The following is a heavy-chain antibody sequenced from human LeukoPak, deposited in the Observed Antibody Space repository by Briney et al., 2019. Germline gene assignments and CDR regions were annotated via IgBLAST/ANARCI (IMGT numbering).Heavy chain of an antibody. Sequence: PGGSLRLSCAASGFTFSTYTMNWVRQAPGKRLEWVSSISSSSNNINYADSVKGRFTISRDNAMNSVHLQMNSLRVEDTAVYYCARGYQRPDYWGQGTLITVSS. CDR2: ISSSSNNI. J-gene: IGHJ4*02. V-gene: IGHV3-21*01. CDR1: GFTFSTYT. CDR3: ARGYQRPDY. D-gene: IGHD2-2*01.